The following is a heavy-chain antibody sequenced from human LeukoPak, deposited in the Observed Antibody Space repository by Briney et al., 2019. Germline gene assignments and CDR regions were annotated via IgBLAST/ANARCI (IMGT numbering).Heavy chain of an antibody. CDR3: ARVYGDPNSAYYYGMDV. CDR1: GYTFTSYY. V-gene: IGHV1-46*01. Sequence: ASVKVSCKASGYTFTSYYMHWVRQAPGQGLEWMGIINPSGGSTSYAQKFQGRVTMTRDTSTSTVYMELSSLRSEDTAVYYCARVYGDPNSAYYYGMDVWGQGTTVTVSS. D-gene: IGHD4-17*01. CDR2: INPSGGST. J-gene: IGHJ6*02.